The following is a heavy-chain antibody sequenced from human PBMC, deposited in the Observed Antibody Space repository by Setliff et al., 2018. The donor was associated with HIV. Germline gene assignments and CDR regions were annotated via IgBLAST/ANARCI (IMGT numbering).Heavy chain of an antibody. D-gene: IGHD1-1*01. CDR3: ASARIPTGGTSTSLDY. J-gene: IGHJ4*02. CDR2: ISFDARSI. V-gene: IGHV3-30*04. Sequence: SCKASEYTFTDYFMHWVRQAPGKGLEWVSAISFDARSIQYADSVKGRFTISRDNSKNTLYLQVDSLRPDDTAVYYCASARIPTGGTSTSLDYLGQGALVIVSS. CDR1: EYTFTDYF.